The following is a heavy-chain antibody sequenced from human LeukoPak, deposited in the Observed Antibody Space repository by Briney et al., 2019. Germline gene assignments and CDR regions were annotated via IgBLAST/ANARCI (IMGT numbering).Heavy chain of an antibody. CDR1: GLSFSSFA. D-gene: IGHD3-10*01. CDR3: AKRGIVIRAVIIVGFHKEAYYFDY. V-gene: IGHV3-23*01. J-gene: IGHJ4*02. CDR2: IRGTGET. Sequence: GALRLSCAASGLSFSSFAMSWVRQGPARGLEWVSSIRGTGETFYADSVKGRFTISRDNPKNTLYLQMNSLRAEDTAVYFCAKRGIVIRAVIIVGFHKEAYYFDYWGQGALVTVSS.